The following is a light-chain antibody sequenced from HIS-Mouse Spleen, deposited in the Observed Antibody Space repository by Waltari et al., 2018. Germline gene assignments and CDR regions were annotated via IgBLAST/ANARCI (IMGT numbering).Light chain of an antibody. Sequence: SYELTQPPSVSVSPGQTARITCSGDALPKKYAYWYQKKSGQAPVLVIYEDSKQPSGFPERFSGASSGTMATLTISGAQVEDEADYYCYSTDSSGNHRVFGGGTKLTVL. V-gene: IGLV3-10*01. CDR1: ALPKKY. CDR3: YSTDSSGNHRV. J-gene: IGLJ2*01. CDR2: EDS.